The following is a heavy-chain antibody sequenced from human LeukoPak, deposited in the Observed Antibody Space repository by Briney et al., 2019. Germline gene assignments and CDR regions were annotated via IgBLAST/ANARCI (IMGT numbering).Heavy chain of an antibody. CDR3: ARDPSDYDYVWGSYRNYFDY. D-gene: IGHD3-16*02. CDR2: IIPIFGTA. CDR1: GGTFSSYA. J-gene: IGHJ4*02. V-gene: IGHV1-69*05. Sequence: SVKASCKASGGTFSSYAISWVRQAPGQGLEWMGRIIPIFGTANYAQKFQGRVTITTDESTSTAYMELSSLRSEDTAVYYCARDPSDYDYVWGSYRNYFDYWGQGTLVTVSS.